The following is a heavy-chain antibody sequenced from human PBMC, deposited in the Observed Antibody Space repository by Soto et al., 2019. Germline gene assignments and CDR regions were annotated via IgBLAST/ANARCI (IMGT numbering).Heavy chain of an antibody. V-gene: IGHV1-69*02. CDR1: GGTFSSYT. CDR3: ARGYGSGSYDL. CDR2: IIPILGIA. J-gene: IGHJ2*01. D-gene: IGHD3-10*01. Sequence: GASVKVSCKASGGTFSSYTISWVRQAPGQGLEWMGRIIPILGIANYAQKFQGRVTITADKSTSTAYMELSSLRSEDTAVYYCARGYGSGSYDLWGRGTLVTVSS.